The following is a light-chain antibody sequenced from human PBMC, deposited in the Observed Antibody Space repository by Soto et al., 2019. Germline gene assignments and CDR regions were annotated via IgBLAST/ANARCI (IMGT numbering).Light chain of an antibody. CDR3: SSYTRSSTLYV. CDR1: SSDVGAYNY. J-gene: IGLJ1*01. CDR2: EVT. Sequence: QSVLAQPASVSGSPGQSITISCTGTSSDVGAYNYVCWYKQRPGKAPQPMIYEVTNRPSGVSDRFSGSKSGNTASLTISGLQAEDEADYYCSSYTRSSTLYVFGTGTKVTVL. V-gene: IGLV2-14*01.